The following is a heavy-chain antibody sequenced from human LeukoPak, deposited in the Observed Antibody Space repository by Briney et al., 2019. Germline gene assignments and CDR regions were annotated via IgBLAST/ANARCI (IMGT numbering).Heavy chain of an antibody. V-gene: IGHV3-7*01. CDR2: IRQDGSEK. D-gene: IGHD2-2*01. J-gene: IGHJ4*02. Sequence: GGSLRLPCAASGFTFSIYWMSWVRQAPGKGLEWVANIRQDGSEKYYVDSVKGQFTISRDNAKNSLYLQMTSLRAEDTAVYYCARENRSTSCCFDYWGQGTLVTVSS. CDR1: GFTFSIYW. CDR3: ARENRSTSCCFDY.